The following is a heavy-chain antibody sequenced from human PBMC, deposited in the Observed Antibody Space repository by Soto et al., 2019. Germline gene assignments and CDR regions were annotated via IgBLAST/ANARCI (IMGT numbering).Heavy chain of an antibody. CDR1: GGTFSSYT. CDR3: ARGPSNYIYYYYMDV. CDR2: IIPILGIA. V-gene: IGHV1-69*02. Sequence: QVQLVQSGAEVKKPGSSVKVSCKASGGTFSSYTISWVRQAPGQGLEWMGRIIPILGIANYAQKFQGRVTITADKSTSTAYMELSRLRSEDTAVYYCARGPSNYIYYYYMDVWGKGTTVTVSS. D-gene: IGHD4-4*01. J-gene: IGHJ6*03.